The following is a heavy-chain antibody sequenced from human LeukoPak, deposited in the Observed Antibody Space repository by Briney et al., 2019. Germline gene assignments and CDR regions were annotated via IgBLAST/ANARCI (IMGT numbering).Heavy chain of an antibody. CDR3: ARSVAVAGNDY. Sequence: GGSLRLSCAASGFTVSSNYMSWVRQAPGKGLEWVSVIYSGGSTYYADSVKGRFTISRDNSKNTLYLQMNSLRAEDTAVYYCARSVAVAGNDYWGQGTLVTVSS. CDR1: GFTVSSNY. V-gene: IGHV3-66*01. J-gene: IGHJ4*02. D-gene: IGHD6-19*01. CDR2: IYSGGST.